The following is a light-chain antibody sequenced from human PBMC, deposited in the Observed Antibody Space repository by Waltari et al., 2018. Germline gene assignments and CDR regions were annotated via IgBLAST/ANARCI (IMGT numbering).Light chain of an antibody. CDR2: MVS. J-gene: IGKJ3*01. V-gene: IGKV2-28*01. CDR1: QSLLDSNGDTY. CDR3: MQAQQTPT. Sequence: EIVMTQSPLSLPVTPGEPASISCRSSQSLLDSNGDTYLDWYLQKPGQSPQLLIYMVSIRAYGVPDRFSGSGSGTDFTLRISRVEAEDVGLYYCMQAQQTPTFGPGTKVDIK.